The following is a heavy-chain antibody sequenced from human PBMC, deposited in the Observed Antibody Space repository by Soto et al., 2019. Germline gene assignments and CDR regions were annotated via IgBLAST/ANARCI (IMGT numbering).Heavy chain of an antibody. D-gene: IGHD6-19*01. Sequence: ASVKVSCKASGYTFTSYGISWVRQAPGQGLEWMGWISAYNGNTNYAQKLQGRVTMTTDTSTSTAYMELRSLRSDDTAVYYCARDPIDSSGWEHFDYWGQGTLVTVSS. CDR3: ARDPIDSSGWEHFDY. V-gene: IGHV1-18*01. CDR2: ISAYNGNT. J-gene: IGHJ4*02. CDR1: GYTFTSYG.